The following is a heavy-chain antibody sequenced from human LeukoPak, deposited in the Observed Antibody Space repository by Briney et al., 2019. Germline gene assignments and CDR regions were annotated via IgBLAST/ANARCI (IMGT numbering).Heavy chain of an antibody. CDR2: IYYGRSL. D-gene: IGHD7-27*01. CDR1: GDSVSGFH. Sequence: PSETLSLTFTVSGDSVSGFHWNWIRQSQGKGPEWIGHIYYGRSLNYNPSLKSRVTISMDTSKNQFSLRLTSVTAADTAVYYCARRSNWGPSNWFDPWGQGTLVTVSS. CDR3: ARRSNWGPSNWFDP. V-gene: IGHV4-59*02. J-gene: IGHJ5*02.